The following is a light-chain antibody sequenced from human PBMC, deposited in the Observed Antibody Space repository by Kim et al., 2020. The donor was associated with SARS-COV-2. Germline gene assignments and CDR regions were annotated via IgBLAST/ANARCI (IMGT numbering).Light chain of an antibody. J-gene: IGLJ1*01. CDR2: QDN. Sequence: SYELTQPPSVSVSPGQTASITCSGYKLGDKYVSWYQQKPGQSPVVVIYQDNQRPSGIPARFSGSNSGNTATLTISGPQAMDEADYYCQAWDSSTHNYV. V-gene: IGLV3-1*01. CDR3: QAWDSSTHNYV. CDR1: KLGDKY.